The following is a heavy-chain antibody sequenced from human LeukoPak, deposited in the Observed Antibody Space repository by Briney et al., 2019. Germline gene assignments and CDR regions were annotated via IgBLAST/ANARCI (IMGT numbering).Heavy chain of an antibody. Sequence: ASVKVSCKASGGTFSSYAISWVRQAPGQGLEWMGWINPNSGGTNYAQKFQGRVTMTRDTSISTAYMELSRLRSDDTAVYYCAREADYSSSLGDWGQGTLVTVSS. CDR3: AREADYSSSLGD. J-gene: IGHJ4*02. CDR1: GGTFSSYA. CDR2: INPNSGGT. D-gene: IGHD6-6*01. V-gene: IGHV1-2*02.